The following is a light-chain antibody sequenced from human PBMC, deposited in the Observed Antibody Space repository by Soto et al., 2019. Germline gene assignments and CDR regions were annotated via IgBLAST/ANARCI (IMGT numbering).Light chain of an antibody. J-gene: IGKJ1*01. CDR3: QQYNSYST. CDR1: QSISSW. CDR2: KAS. Sequence: DIQLTQSPSTLSASVGDRVTITCRASQSISSWLAWYQQKPGKAPKLLIYKASSSESGVPSRLSGSGSGTEFTLTISSLQPDDFATYYCQQYNSYSTFGQGTKVDIK. V-gene: IGKV1-5*03.